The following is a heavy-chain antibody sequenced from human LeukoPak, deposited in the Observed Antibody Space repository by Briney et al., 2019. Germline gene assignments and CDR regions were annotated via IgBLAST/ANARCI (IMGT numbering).Heavy chain of an antibody. V-gene: IGHV4-39*07. Sequence: PSETLSLTCTVSGGSISSSSYYWGWIRQPPGKGLEWIGSVYYSGSTYYNPSLKSRVTISVDTSKNQFSLKLSSVTAADTGVYYCAIDPGITMIVVPRGAFDIWGQGTMVTVSS. J-gene: IGHJ3*02. CDR3: AIDPGITMIVVPRGAFDI. D-gene: IGHD3-22*01. CDR1: GGSISSSSYY. CDR2: VYYSGST.